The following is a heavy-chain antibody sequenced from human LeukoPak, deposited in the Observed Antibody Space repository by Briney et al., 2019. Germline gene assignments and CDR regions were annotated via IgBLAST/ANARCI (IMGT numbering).Heavy chain of an antibody. V-gene: IGHV4-59*01. D-gene: IGHD2-2*01. CDR3: ARDAGYCSSSSCGAYFQH. Sequence: PSETLSLTRTVSGGSISSYYWSWIRQPPGKGLEWIGYIYYTGSTNYNPSLKSRVIISVDTSKNQFSLKLSSVTAADTAVYYCARDAGYCSSSSCGAYFQHWGQGTLVTVSS. CDR1: GGSISSYY. J-gene: IGHJ1*01. CDR2: IYYTGST.